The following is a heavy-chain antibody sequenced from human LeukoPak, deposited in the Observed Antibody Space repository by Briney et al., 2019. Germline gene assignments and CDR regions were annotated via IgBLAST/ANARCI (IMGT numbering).Heavy chain of an antibody. V-gene: IGHV3-21*01. J-gene: IGHJ4*02. D-gene: IGHD5-18*01. CDR2: IGTSGTYI. CDR3: ARRATPERGYSYGLDY. CDR1: GFTFSSYN. Sequence: GGSLRLSCVVSGFTFSSYNMNWVRQAPGKGREWVASIGTSGTYIYYADSMTGRFTISRDNAKNSLYLQMNRLRAEDTAVYYCARRATPERGYSYGLDYWGQGTLVTVSS.